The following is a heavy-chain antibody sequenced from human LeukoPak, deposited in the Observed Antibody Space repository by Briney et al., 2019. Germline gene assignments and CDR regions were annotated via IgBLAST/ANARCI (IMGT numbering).Heavy chain of an antibody. CDR1: GFTFNTYA. CDR3: ARGHYYDSSGYLGIDY. J-gene: IGHJ4*02. Sequence: PGRSLRLSCAASGFTFNTYAMHWVRQAPGKGLEWVAVVSHDENNKYYADSVKGRFTISIDNSKNTLYLQMNSLRAEDTAVYYCARGHYYDSSGYLGIDYWGQGTLVTVSS. V-gene: IGHV3-30-3*01. CDR2: VSHDENNK. D-gene: IGHD3-22*01.